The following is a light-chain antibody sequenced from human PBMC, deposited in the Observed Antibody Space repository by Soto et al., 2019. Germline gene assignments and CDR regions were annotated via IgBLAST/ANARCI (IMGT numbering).Light chain of an antibody. V-gene: IGLV2-14*01. CDR2: DVS. J-gene: IGLJ2*01. Sequence: QSALTQPASVSGSPGQSITISCTGTSSDVGGYNYVSWYQQHPGKAPKLMIYDVSNRPSGVSNRFSGSKSGNTAFLTISGLQAEDEAGYYCSSYTSSSTLVVFGGGTKLTVL. CDR1: SSDVGGYNY. CDR3: SSYTSSSTLVV.